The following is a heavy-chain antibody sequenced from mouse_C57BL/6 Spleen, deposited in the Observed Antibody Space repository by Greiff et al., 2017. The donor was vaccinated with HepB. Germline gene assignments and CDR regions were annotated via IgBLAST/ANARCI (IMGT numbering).Heavy chain of an antibody. D-gene: IGHD2-2*01. CDR3: ASGYYGYYFDY. CDR1: GYTFTSYW. V-gene: IGHV1-52*01. CDR2: IDPSDSET. Sequence: VQLQQSGAELVRPGSSVKLSCKASGYTFTSYWMHWVKQRPIQGLEWIGNIDPSDSETHYNQKFKDKATLTVDKSSSTAYMQLSSLTSEDSAVYYCASGYYGYYFDYWGQGTTLTVSS. J-gene: IGHJ2*01.